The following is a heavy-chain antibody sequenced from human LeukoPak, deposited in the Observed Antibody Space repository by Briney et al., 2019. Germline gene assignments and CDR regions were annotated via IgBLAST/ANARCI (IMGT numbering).Heavy chain of an antibody. Sequence: GASVKVSCKASGYTFTSYAMHWVRQAPGQRLEWMGWINAGNGNTKYSQKFQGRVTITRDTSASTAYMELSSLRSEDAAVYYCARWDFGFSDAFDIWGQGTMVTVSS. D-gene: IGHD1-26*01. CDR3: ARWDFGFSDAFDI. V-gene: IGHV1-3*01. J-gene: IGHJ3*02. CDR2: INAGNGNT. CDR1: GYTFTSYA.